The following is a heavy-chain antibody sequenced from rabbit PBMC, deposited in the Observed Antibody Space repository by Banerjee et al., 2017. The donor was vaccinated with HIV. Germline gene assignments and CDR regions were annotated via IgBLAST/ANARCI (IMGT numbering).Heavy chain of an antibody. V-gene: IGHV1S45*01. J-gene: IGHJ4*01. CDR2: IGTGSSDST. D-gene: IGHD6-1*01. CDR3: ARRGGDAGYGWSL. Sequence: QEQLEESGGDLVKPEGSLTLTCTASGFSFSNKYVMCWVRQAPGKGLEWIGCIGTGSSDSTYYASWAKGRFTISKTSSTTVTLQMTSLTAADTATYFCARRGGDAGYGWSLWGPGTLVTVS. CDR1: GFSFSNKYV.